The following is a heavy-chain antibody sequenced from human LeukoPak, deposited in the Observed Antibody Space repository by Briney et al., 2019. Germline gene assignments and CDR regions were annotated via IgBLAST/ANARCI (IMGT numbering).Heavy chain of an antibody. D-gene: IGHD2-21*01. CDR3: ARRFLNAFDI. CDR1: GYTFTTNYY. V-gene: IGHV1-46*01. CDR2: INPSGGTT. Sequence: GASVKVSCKASGYTFTTNYYMDWVRQAPGQGLEWMGRINPSGGTTTYAQRFQGRVTMTRDTSTSTVYMELSSLTSEDTAVYYCARRFLNAFDIWGQGTMVTVSS. J-gene: IGHJ3*02.